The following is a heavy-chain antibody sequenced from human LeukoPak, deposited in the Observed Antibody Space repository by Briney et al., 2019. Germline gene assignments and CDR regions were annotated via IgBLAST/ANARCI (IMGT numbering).Heavy chain of an antibody. J-gene: IGHJ6*03. V-gene: IGHV1-8*01. CDR2: MNPKSGDT. Sequence: ASVKVSCKTSGYIFIEYEISLVRQAPGQGLEWMGWMNPKSGDTGYEQKFQGRITITRDSSISTVYMELSSLRSEDTALYYCARGRYMDVWGKGTTVTVSS. CDR1: GYIFIEYE. CDR3: ARGRYMDV.